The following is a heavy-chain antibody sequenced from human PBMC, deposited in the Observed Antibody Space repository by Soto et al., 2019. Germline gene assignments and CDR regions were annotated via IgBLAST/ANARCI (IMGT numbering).Heavy chain of an antibody. Sequence: QVQLVQSGAEVKKPGASVKVSCKASGYTFTSYYMHWVRQAPGQGLEWMGIINPSGGSTSYAQKFQGRVTMTRDTSTSTVYMELSSLSSEDTAVYYCARVSARGWDFDYWGQGTLVTVSS. CDR1: GYTFTSYY. D-gene: IGHD6-19*01. J-gene: IGHJ4*02. CDR2: INPSGGST. V-gene: IGHV1-46*01. CDR3: ARVSARGWDFDY.